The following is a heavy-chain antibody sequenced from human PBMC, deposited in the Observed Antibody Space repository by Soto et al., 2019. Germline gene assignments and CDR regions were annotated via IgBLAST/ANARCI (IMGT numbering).Heavy chain of an antibody. CDR3: ATPLYSSSFYYYYGMDV. D-gene: IGHD6-6*01. J-gene: IGHJ6*02. Sequence: ASVKVSCKVSGYTLTELSMHWVRQAPGKGLEWMGGFDPEDGETIYAQKFQGRVTMTEDTSTDTAYMELSSLRSEDTAVYYCATPLYSSSFYYYYGMDVWGQGTTVTVS. CDR2: FDPEDGET. V-gene: IGHV1-24*01. CDR1: GYTLTELS.